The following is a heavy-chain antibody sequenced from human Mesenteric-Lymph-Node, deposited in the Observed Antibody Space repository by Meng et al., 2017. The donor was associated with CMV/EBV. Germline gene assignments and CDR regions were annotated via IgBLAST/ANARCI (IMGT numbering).Heavy chain of an antibody. CDR3: AKASRPEFDSSGFYDY. Sequence: SCTASGFILSNYAMHWVRQIPGNGLEWVAFIRYDGSNKYYADSVKGRFTISRDNSKNTLSLQMNSLRTEDTAVYYCAKASRPEFDSSGFYDYWGQGTLVTVSS. D-gene: IGHD3-22*01. J-gene: IGHJ4*02. CDR1: GFILSNYA. V-gene: IGHV3-30*02. CDR2: IRYDGSNK.